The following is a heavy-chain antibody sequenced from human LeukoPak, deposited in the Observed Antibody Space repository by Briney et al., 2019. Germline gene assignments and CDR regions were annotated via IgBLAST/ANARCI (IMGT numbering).Heavy chain of an antibody. D-gene: IGHD3-10*01. CDR3: ARERWELIGDDAFDL. Sequence: GGSLRLSCAASGFTLSLYKMNGVRQAPGKGLDWVSFISSGSTYKYYADSVKGRFTVSRDDAKNSLYRQINSLRGEDPAIYFCARERWELIGDDAFDLWGQGTMVTVSS. CDR2: ISSGSTYK. J-gene: IGHJ3*01. CDR1: GFTLSLYK. V-gene: IGHV3-21*01.